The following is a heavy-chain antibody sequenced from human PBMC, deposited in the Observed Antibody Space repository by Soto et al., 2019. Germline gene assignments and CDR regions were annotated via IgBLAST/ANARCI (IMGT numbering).Heavy chain of an antibody. Sequence: PSETLSLTCNMSGDSYSISTYSWSWIRQPPGKALQWIGFIYQSGVTSYNPSLASRVSISLDRSNNQCSLKLKSVTAADTAVYFCAGMTYTSGLRFDPCGPGPLVTVSS. D-gene: IGHD6-19*01. CDR2: IYQSGVT. CDR3: AGMTYTSGLRFDP. V-gene: IGHV4-30-2*01. CDR1: GDSYSISTYS. J-gene: IGHJ5*02.